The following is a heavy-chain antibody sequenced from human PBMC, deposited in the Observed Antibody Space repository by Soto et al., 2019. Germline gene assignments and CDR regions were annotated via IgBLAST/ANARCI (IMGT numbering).Heavy chain of an antibody. V-gene: IGHV3-23*01. CDR3: AGRYCTNGVCYTNYYYYIDV. D-gene: IGHD2-8*01. CDR2: ITTSGGNT. CDR1: GFTFSTYA. J-gene: IGHJ6*03. Sequence: GGSLRLSCAASGFTFSTYAMSWVRQAPGTGLEWVSTITTSGGNTYYADSVQGRFTISRDNSKNTLYLQMNSLRAEDTAVYYCAGRYCTNGVCYTNYYYYIDVWGKGTTVTVSS.